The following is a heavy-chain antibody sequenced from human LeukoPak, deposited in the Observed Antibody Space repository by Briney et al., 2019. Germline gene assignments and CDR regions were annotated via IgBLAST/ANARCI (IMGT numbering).Heavy chain of an antibody. CDR2: ISYDGSNK. D-gene: IGHD2-2*02. J-gene: IGHJ6*03. Sequence: GGSLRLSCAASGFTFSSYAMQWVRQPPGKGLEWVAVISYDGSNKYYADSVKGQFTISRDNSKNTLYLQMNSLRAEDTAVYYCARGLYPYYYYMDVWGKGTTVTVSS. CDR3: ARGLYPYYYYMDV. CDR1: GFTFSSYA. V-gene: IGHV3-30*04.